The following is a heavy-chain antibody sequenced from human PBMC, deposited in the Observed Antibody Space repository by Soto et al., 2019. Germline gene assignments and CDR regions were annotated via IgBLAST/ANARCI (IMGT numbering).Heavy chain of an antibody. Sequence: QVQLVQSGAEVKKPGASVKVSCKASGYTFPSYDINWVRQDTGQGLEWMGWVNPNSGNAGYAQKFQGRGSMTWNTSISSAYMELGSLRSEDTAAYYCARGIGETYGDLGGVDYWGQGTLVTVSS. J-gene: IGHJ4*02. D-gene: IGHD4-17*01. V-gene: IGHV1-8*01. CDR3: ARGIGETYGDLGGVDY. CDR1: GYTFPSYD. CDR2: VNPNSGNA.